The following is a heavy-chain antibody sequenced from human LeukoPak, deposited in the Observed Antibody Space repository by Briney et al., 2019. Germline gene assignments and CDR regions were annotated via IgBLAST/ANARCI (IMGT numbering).Heavy chain of an antibody. V-gene: IGHV4-59*01. CDR3: ARHITNSGSAFDL. Sequence: SETLSLTCTVSGGSISSYYWSWIRQPPGKGLEWIGYIYYSGSTNYNPSLKSRVTISVDTSKNQFSLKLSSVTAADTAVYYCARHITNSGSAFDLWGRGTLVTVS. D-gene: IGHD3-10*01. CDR1: GGSISSYY. CDR2: IYYSGST. J-gene: IGHJ2*01.